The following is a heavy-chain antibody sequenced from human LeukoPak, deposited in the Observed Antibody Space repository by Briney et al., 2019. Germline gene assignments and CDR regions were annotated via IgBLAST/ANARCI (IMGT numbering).Heavy chain of an antibody. CDR2: IYYSGST. Sequence: SETLSLTCAVYGGSFSGYYWSWIRQPPGKGLEWIGYIYYSGSTNYNPSLKSRVTISVDTSKNQFSLKLSSVTAADTAVYYCARDRFNSGYDNNWFDPWGQGTLVTVSS. D-gene: IGHD5-12*01. J-gene: IGHJ5*02. V-gene: IGHV4-59*01. CDR1: GGSFSGYY. CDR3: ARDRFNSGYDNNWFDP.